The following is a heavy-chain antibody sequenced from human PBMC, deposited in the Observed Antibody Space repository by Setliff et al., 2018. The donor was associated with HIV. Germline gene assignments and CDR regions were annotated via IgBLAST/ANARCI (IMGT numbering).Heavy chain of an antibody. CDR1: GYTFTDYY. D-gene: IGHD2-21*01. CDR3: ARNKIGWDTYSVVNYFDP. V-gene: IGHV1-2*06. CDR2: INPDNSLT. Sequence: ASVKVSCKASGYTFTDYYMHWVRQAPGQGLQWMGRINPDNSLTTYAEYFEGRVTLTRDTSTNTAYMELRRLRSDDTAIYFCARNKIGWDTYSVVNYFDPWGQGTLVTVS. J-gene: IGHJ5*02.